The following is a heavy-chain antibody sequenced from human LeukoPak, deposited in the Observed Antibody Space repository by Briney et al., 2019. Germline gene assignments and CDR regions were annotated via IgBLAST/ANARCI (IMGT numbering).Heavy chain of an antibody. Sequence: GSSVKVSCKASGGTFSSYAISWVRQAPGQGLEWMGGIIPIFGTANYAQKFQGRVTMTRDTSTSTVYMELSSLRSEDTAVYYCARADSSSFSGWTFWGQGTLVTVSS. CDR3: ARADSSSFSGWTF. J-gene: IGHJ4*02. D-gene: IGHD6-13*01. CDR2: IIPIFGTA. V-gene: IGHV1-69*05. CDR1: GGTFSSYA.